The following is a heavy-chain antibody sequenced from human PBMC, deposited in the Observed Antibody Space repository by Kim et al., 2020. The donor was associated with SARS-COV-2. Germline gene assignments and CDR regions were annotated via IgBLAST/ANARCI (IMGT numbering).Heavy chain of an antibody. Sequence: GGSLRLSCAASGFTFSSYSMNWVRQAPGKGLEWVSYISSSSNTIYYADSVKGRFTISRDNAKNSLYLQMNSLRAEDTGVYYCAKGYSGSSDWGQGTRVTV. CDR2: ISSSSNTI. CDR3: AKGYSGSSD. D-gene: IGHD1-26*01. CDR1: GFTFSSYS. J-gene: IGHJ4*02. V-gene: IGHV3-48*04.